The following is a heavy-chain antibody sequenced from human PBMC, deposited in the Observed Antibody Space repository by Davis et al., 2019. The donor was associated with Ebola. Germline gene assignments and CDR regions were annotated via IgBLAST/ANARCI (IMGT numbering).Heavy chain of an antibody. Sequence: GESLKISCAASGFSFTNSAMSWVRHAPGKGLEWVSAIIATGTRAYYADSVKGLSTVSRDNSQNTLYLQMTSLKAEDTAVYYCARDLAPENYWGQGTLVTVSS. D-gene: IGHD1-14*01. V-gene: IGHV3-23*01. CDR3: ARDLAPENY. J-gene: IGHJ4*02. CDR2: IIATGTRA. CDR1: GFSFTNSA.